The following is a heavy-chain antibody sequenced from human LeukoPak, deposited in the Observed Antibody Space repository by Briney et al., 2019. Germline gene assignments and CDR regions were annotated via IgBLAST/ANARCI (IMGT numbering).Heavy chain of an antibody. CDR2: IYSGGHT. J-gene: IGHJ4*02. CDR1: GGSINSGSFY. CDR3: ARRRGFSYGFNFDY. D-gene: IGHD5-18*01. Sequence: SETLSLTCNVSGGSINSGSFYWSWIRQPAGKGLEWIGRIYSGGHTNYNPSLKSRVTVSADTSKNQFSLNLSSVTAADTAVYYCARRRGFSYGFNFDYWGQGTLVTVSS. V-gene: IGHV4-61*02.